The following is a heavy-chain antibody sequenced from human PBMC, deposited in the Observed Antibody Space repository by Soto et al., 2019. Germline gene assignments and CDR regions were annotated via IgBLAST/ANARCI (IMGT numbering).Heavy chain of an antibody. J-gene: IGHJ3*02. CDR2: IQQDGRER. V-gene: IGHV3-7*03. CDR1: GFTSGSYW. D-gene: IGHD3-10*01. Sequence: EVQLVESGGALVQPGGCLRLSCEASGFTSGSYWMAWVRQAPGKGLEWVANIQQDGRERHYGDSVKGRFTISGDNAKNSLYLEMNSLRAEDTAFYYCVREGRLLGAFDIWGQGTMVTVSS. CDR3: VREGRLLGAFDI.